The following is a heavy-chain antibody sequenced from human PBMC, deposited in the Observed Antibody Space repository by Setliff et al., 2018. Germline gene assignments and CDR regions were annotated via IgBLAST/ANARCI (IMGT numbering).Heavy chain of an antibody. J-gene: IGHJ6*02. CDR2: NFPGNSDT. CDR3: ARVGQQLVYYYYGMDV. V-gene: IGHV5-51*01. Sequence: GESLKISCKGSGYSFSSYWIGWVRRMPGKGLEWMGINFPGNSDTRYSPSFQGQVTISADKSISTAYLQWSSLKASDTAMYYCARVGQQLVYYYYGMDVWGQGTTVTVSS. D-gene: IGHD6-13*01. CDR1: GYSFSSYW.